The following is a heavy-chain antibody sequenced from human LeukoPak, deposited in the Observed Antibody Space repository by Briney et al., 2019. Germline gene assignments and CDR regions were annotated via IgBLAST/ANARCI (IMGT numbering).Heavy chain of an antibody. CDR1: GFTFSSYA. CDR2: ISGSGGST. Sequence: LSGGSLRLSCAASGFTFSSYAMSWVRQAPGKGLEWVSAISGSGGSTYYADSVKGRFTISRDNSKNTLYLQMNSLRAEDMAVYYCAKAGRHYYGSGSYYSDYWGQGTLVTVSS. D-gene: IGHD3-10*01. J-gene: IGHJ4*02. V-gene: IGHV3-23*01. CDR3: AKAGRHYYGSGSYYSDY.